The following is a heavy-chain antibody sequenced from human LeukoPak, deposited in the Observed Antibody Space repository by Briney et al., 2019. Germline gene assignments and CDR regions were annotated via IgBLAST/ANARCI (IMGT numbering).Heavy chain of an antibody. J-gene: IGHJ4*02. V-gene: IGHV3-23*01. Sequence: GGSLRLSSAGSGFTFSSYAMSWVRQAPGKGLEWVSAISGSGGSTYYADSVKGRFTISRDNSKNTLYLQMNSLRADDTAVYYCAKDASLTGYSSGWYSALDYWGQGTLVTVSS. CDR3: AKDASLTGYSSGWYSALDY. CDR1: GFTFSSYA. CDR2: ISGSGGST. D-gene: IGHD6-19*01.